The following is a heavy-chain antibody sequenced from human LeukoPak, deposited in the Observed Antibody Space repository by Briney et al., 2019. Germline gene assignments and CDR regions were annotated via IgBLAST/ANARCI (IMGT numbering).Heavy chain of an antibody. CDR2: IYYSGST. CDR3: ASDSIHYDFWSGYQYYFDY. Sequence: SETLSLTCTVSGGSISSSSYYWGWIRQPPGKGLEWIGSIYYSGSTYYNPSLKSRVTISVDTSKNQFSLKLSSVTAADTAVYYCASDSIHYDFWSGYQYYFDYWGQGTLVTVSS. V-gene: IGHV4-39*01. CDR1: GGSISSSSYY. D-gene: IGHD3-3*01. J-gene: IGHJ4*02.